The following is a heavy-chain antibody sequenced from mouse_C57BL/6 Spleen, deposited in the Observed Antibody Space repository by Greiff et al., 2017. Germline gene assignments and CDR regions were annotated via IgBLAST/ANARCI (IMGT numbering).Heavy chain of an antibody. D-gene: IGHD2-5*01. CDR2: IDPSDSYT. J-gene: IGHJ3*01. CDR1: GYTFTSYW. V-gene: IGHV1-50*01. Sequence: VQLQQPGAELVKPGASVKLSCKASGYTFTSYWMQWVKQRPGQGLEWIGEIDPSDSYTNYNQKFKGKATLTVDTSSSTAYMQLSSLTSEVSAVYYCATFYSNCGFGYWGQGTLVTVAA. CDR3: ATFYSNCGFGY.